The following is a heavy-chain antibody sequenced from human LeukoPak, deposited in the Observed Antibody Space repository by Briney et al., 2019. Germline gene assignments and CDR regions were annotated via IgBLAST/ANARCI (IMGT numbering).Heavy chain of an antibody. V-gene: IGHV3-48*04. CDR3: ARGTGTQGYYHYYMDV. CDR2: ISSSSSTI. D-gene: IGHD1-1*01. CDR1: GFTFSSYS. J-gene: IGHJ6*03. Sequence: GGSLRLSCAASGFTFSSYSMNWVRQAPGKGLEWVSYISSSSSTIYYADSVKGRFTISRDNAKSSLYLQMNSLRAEDTAVYYCARGTGTQGYYHYYMDVWGKGTTVTVSS.